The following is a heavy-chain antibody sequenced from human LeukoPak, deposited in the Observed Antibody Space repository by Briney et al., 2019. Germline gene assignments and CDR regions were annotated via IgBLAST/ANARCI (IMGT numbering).Heavy chain of an antibody. V-gene: IGHV3-23*01. CDR3: AKDPPSGELRLIGWYYDL. CDR1: GFTFSSYA. D-gene: IGHD1-26*01. Sequence: GGSLRLSCAASGFTFSSYAMSWVRQAPGKGLEWVSAISGSGGSTYYADSVKGRFTISRDNSKNTLYLQMNSLRAEDTAVYYCAKDPPSGELRLIGWYYDLWGRGTLVTVSS. CDR2: ISGSGGST. J-gene: IGHJ2*01.